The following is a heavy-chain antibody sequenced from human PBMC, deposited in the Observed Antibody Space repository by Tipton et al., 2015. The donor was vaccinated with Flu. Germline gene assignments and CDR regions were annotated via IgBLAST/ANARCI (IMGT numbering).Heavy chain of an antibody. J-gene: IGHJ4*02. CDR1: GYSISSGYY. CDR3: ARDRWEYSRGFDS. V-gene: IGHV4-38-2*02. Sequence: TLSLTCAVSGYSISSGYYWGWIRQPPGKGLEWIGSIYHSGTTYYNPSLKSRVTISVDTSKNQFSLKLTPVTAADTAVYYCARDRWEYSRGFDSWGQGTLVTVSP. D-gene: IGHD6-13*01. CDR2: IYHSGTT.